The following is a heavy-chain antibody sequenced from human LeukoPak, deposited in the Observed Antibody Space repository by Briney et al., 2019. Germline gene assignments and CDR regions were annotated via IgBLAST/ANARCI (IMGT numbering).Heavy chain of an antibody. CDR2: IYYSGNT. D-gene: IGHD1-7*01. V-gene: IGHV4-59*01. CDR1: GGSISSYY. Sequence: PSETLSLTCTVSGGSISSYYWSWIRQPPGKGLEWIGYIYYSGNTYYNPSLKSRVTISIDTSKNQFSLNLSSVTAADTAVYYCARDLLELPGEAFDYWGQGTLVTVSS. J-gene: IGHJ4*02. CDR3: ARDLLELPGEAFDY.